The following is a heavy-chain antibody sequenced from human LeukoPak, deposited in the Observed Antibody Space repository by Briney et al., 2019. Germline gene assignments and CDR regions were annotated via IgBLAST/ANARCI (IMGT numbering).Heavy chain of an antibody. CDR1: GDSISNYY. CDR3: ARGVVPAEINYYYYYMDV. J-gene: IGHJ6*03. CDR2: FSSSGST. Sequence: SETLSLTRTVSGDSISNYYWNWIRQPAGKGLEWIGRFSSSGSTNYNPSLKSRVTISVDKSKNQVSLKLHSVTAADTAVYYCARGVVPAEINYYYYYMDVWGKGTTVTVSS. V-gene: IGHV4-4*07. D-gene: IGHD2-2*01.